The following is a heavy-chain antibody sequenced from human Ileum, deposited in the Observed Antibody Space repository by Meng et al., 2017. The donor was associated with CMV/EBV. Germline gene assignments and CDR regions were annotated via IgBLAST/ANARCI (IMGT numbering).Heavy chain of an antibody. Sequence: QVHLQQSGPGLVTPSQSLSLTCAISGDSVSTNGVAWNWIRQSPSRGLEWLGRTYYRSKWSSDYALSVKSRIIINADTSKNQFSLQLNSVTPEDTAVYYCARDRLWAFDFWGQGTMVTVSS. CDR3: ARDRLWAFDF. J-gene: IGHJ3*01. D-gene: IGHD3-16*01. CDR1: GDSVSTNGVA. CDR2: TYYRSKWSS. V-gene: IGHV6-1*01.